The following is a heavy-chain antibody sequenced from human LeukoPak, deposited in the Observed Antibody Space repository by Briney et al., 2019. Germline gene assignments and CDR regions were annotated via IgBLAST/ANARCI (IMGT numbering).Heavy chain of an antibody. CDR2: IYSGGST. J-gene: IGHJ6*03. V-gene: IGHV3-53*01. Sequence: PGGSLRPSCAASGFTVSSNYMSWVRQAPGKGLEWVSVIYSGGSTYYADSVKGRFTISRDSSKNTLYLQMNSLRAEDTAVYYCARANYYESSGYYYYMDVWGKGTTVTVSS. D-gene: IGHD3-22*01. CDR1: GFTVSSNY. CDR3: ARANYYESSGYYYYMDV.